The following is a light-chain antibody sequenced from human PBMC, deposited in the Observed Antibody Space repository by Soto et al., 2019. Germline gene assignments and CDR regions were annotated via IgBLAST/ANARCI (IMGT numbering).Light chain of an antibody. Sequence: EIVLTQSPGTLSLSPGEGGTLSCRASQSVCSRCLAWYQQKPGQAPRLLIFGASSRATGIPDTFSGSGSGTYFTLTIRRLEPEDSAVYYCQQYGSPPWTFGQGTKVEI. V-gene: IGKV3-20*01. CDR3: QQYGSPPWT. J-gene: IGKJ1*01. CDR1: QSVCSRC. CDR2: GAS.